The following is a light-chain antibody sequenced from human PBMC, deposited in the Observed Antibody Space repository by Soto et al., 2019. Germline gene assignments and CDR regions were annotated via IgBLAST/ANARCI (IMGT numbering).Light chain of an antibody. V-gene: IGKV3-11*01. CDR1: QSVSSY. CDR2: DAS. J-gene: IGKJ5*01. CDR3: QQRGNWPPLT. Sequence: VFSPCRTTLCITPGERVTSFSRASQSVSSYLAWYQQKPGQAPRLLIYDASNRATGIPARFSGSGSGTDFTLTISSLEPEDFAVYYCQQRGNWPPLTFGQGTRLEIK.